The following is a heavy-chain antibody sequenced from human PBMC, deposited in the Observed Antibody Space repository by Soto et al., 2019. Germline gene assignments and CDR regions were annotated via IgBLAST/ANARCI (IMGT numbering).Heavy chain of an antibody. CDR1: AYSLSRGNC. D-gene: IGHD2-2*01. CDR3: RSSTSCYDESCVDV. Sequence: SETRSLTCAVSAYSLSRGNCWTCMRPRPGGGLEGIGGLYDIGRTHHNTSLKKRVTISGYPSKHHFSLALRSVTPADTAIYYCRSSTSCYDESCVDVWGQGTMVTVSS. CDR2: LYDIGRT. V-gene: IGHV4-38-2*01. J-gene: IGHJ6*02.